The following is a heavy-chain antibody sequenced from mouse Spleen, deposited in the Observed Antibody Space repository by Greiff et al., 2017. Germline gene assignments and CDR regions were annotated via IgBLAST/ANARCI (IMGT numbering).Heavy chain of an antibody. CDR3: ARQILRSFAY. Sequence: DVKLVESGGGLVKLGGSLKLSCAASGFTFSSYAMSWVRQTPEKRLEWVATISSGGGNTYYPDSVKGRFTISRDNAKNTLYLQMSSLKSEDTAMYYCARQILRSFAYWGQGTLVTVSA. CDR2: ISSGGGNT. D-gene: IGHD1-1*01. J-gene: IGHJ3*01. CDR1: GFTFSSYA. V-gene: IGHV5-9*04.